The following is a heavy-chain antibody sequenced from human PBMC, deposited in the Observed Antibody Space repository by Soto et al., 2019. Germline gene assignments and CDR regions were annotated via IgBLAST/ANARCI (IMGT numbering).Heavy chain of an antibody. V-gene: IGHV3-23*01. J-gene: IGHJ6*02. CDR1: GFTFSSYA. D-gene: IGHD3-10*01. Sequence: GGSLRLSCAASGFTFSSYAMSWVRQAPGKGLECVSAISGSGGSTYYADSVKGRLTIARDNSKNTLYLQMNSLRAEDTAVYYCTSWFGKPYYYYGMDVWGQGTTVTVSS. CDR2: ISGSGGST. CDR3: TSWFGKPYYYYGMDV.